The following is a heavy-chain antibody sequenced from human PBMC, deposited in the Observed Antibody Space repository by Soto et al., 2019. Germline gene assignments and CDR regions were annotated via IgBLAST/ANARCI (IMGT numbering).Heavy chain of an antibody. J-gene: IGHJ5*02. CDR3: ARDSGSYYSDWFDP. V-gene: IGHV4-34*01. Sequence: SETLSLTWAVYGGTCRGYDWSWIRQNQGKGLEWIGEINHSGSTNYNPSLNTRLTTSLDTSKNQFSLKLSSVTAADTAVYYCARDSGSYYSDWFDPWGQGTLVTVSS. CDR1: GGTCRGYD. CDR2: INHSGST. D-gene: IGHD1-26*01.